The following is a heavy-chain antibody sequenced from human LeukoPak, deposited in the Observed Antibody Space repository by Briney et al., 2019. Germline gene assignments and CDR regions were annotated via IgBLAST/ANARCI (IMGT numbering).Heavy chain of an antibody. CDR3: ARHQRYCSSTSCYSPSRIFDY. D-gene: IGHD2-2*01. CDR2: INHSGST. CDR1: GGSFSGYY. J-gene: IGHJ4*02. V-gene: IGHV4-34*01. Sequence: SETLSLTCAVYGGSFSGYYWSWIRQPPGKGLEWIGEINHSGSTNYNPSLKSRVTISVDTSKNQFSLKLSSVTAADTAVYYCARHQRYCSSTSCYSPSRIFDYWGQGTLVTVSS.